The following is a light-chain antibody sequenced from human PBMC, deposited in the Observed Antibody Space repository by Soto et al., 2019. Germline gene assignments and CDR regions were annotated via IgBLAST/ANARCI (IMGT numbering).Light chain of an antibody. V-gene: IGKV1-9*01. CDR2: DES. Sequence: DIQLTQSPSLLSASVGDIVTITCRASQDISNSLAWYQQKPGKAPKTLIYDESTLQSGVPSRFSGSGSGTEFNFTINRLQPEDFATYYCQKLNTYPLTCGQGTRLEIK. CDR1: QDISNS. CDR3: QKLNTYPLT. J-gene: IGKJ5*01.